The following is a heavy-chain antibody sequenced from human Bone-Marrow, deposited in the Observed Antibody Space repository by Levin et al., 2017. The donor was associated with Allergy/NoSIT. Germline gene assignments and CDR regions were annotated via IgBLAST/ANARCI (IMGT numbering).Heavy chain of an antibody. D-gene: IGHD1-1*01. J-gene: IGHJ6*02. V-gene: IGHV3-30*18. Sequence: GESLKISCAASGFTFSSYGMHWVRQAPGKGLEWVAVISYDGSNKYYADSVKGRFTISRDNSKNTLYLQMNSLRAEDTAVYYCAKDLLKTSVQLEPIYYYYGMDVWGQGTTVTVSS. CDR3: AKDLLKTSVQLEPIYYYYGMDV. CDR2: ISYDGSNK. CDR1: GFTFSSYG.